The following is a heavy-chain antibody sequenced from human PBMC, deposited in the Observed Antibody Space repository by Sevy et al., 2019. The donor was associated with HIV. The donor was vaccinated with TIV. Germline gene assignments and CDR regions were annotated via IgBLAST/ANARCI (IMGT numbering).Heavy chain of an antibody. CDR1: GVSITSGHYY. Sequence: SETLSLTCSVSGVSITSGHYYWSWIRQPAEGGLEWIGRIYSGGTTIYNPSLKNRVTILEDTSKNEFSLRLTSVTAADTAVYYCGREPHQYYYNAGSLIDSWGQGTLVTVSS. CDR2: IYSGGTT. V-gene: IGHV4-61*02. CDR3: GREPHQYYYNAGSLIDS. D-gene: IGHD3-10*01. J-gene: IGHJ4*02.